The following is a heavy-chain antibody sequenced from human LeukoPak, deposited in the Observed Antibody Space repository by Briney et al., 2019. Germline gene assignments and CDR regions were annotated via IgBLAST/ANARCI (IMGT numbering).Heavy chain of an antibody. CDR2: ISAYNGNT. V-gene: IGHV1-18*01. J-gene: IGHJ4*02. Sequence: ASVKVSCKASGYTFTSYGISWVRQAPGQGLEWMGWISAYNGNTNYAQKLQGRVTMTTDTSTSTVYMELRSLRSEDTAVYYCARLPIAAAGYYFGYWGQGTLVTVSS. CDR1: GYTFTSYG. D-gene: IGHD6-13*01. CDR3: ARLPIAAAGYYFGY.